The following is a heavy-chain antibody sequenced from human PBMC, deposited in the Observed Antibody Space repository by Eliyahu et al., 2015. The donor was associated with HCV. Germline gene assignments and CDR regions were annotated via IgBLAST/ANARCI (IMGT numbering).Heavy chain of an antibody. CDR3: ATLSTPDSSGYYNPQHAFNI. D-gene: IGHD3-22*01. J-gene: IGHJ3*02. CDR2: ISTSSSXI. V-gene: IGHV3-21*01. Sequence: EVQLVESGGGLVKPXGSLRLSCXASGFTFSSXXMXWXRQAPGKGLEWVSSISTSSSXIYYADSVKGRFTISRDNAKNSLYLQMNSLRAEDTAVYYCATLSTPDSSGYYNPQHAFNIWGQGTMVTVSS. CDR1: GFTFSSXX.